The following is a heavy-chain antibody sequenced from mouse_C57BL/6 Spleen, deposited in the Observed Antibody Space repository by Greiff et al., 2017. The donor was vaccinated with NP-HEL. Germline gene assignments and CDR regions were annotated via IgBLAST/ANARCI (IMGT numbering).Heavy chain of an antibody. CDR3: ARTAYFDY. CDR1: GFSLTSYG. Sequence: QVQLQQSGPGLVQPSQSLSITCTVSGFSLTSYGVHWVRQSPGKGLEWLGVIWSGGSTDYNAAFISRLSISKDNSKSQVCFKMNSLQADDTAIYYCARTAYFDYWGQGTTLTVSS. D-gene: IGHD6-1*01. CDR2: IWSGGST. V-gene: IGHV2-2*01. J-gene: IGHJ2*01.